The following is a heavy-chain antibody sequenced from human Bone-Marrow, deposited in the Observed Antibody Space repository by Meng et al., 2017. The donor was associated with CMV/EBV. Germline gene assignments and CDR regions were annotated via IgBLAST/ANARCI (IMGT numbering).Heavy chain of an antibody. CDR1: GGSISSSSYY. D-gene: IGHD3-22*01. CDR2: IYYSGST. J-gene: IGHJ6*02. Sequence: SETLSLTCTVSGGSISSSSYYWGWIRQPPGKGLEWIGSIYYSGSTYYNPSLKSRVTISVDTSKNQFSLKLSSVTAAGTAVYYCARDGGYSRSVYGLYYYYGMDVWGQGTTVTVSS. V-gene: IGHV4-39*07. CDR3: ARDGGYSRSVYGLYYYYGMDV.